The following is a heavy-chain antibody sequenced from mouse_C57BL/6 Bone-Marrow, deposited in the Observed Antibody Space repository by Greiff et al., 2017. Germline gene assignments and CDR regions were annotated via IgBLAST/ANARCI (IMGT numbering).Heavy chain of an antibody. J-gene: IGHJ3*01. CDR2: IYPGDGDT. V-gene: IGHV1-82*01. CDR1: GYAFSSSW. CDR3: ARDGYDAWFAD. Sequence: VKLMESGPELVKPGASVKISCKASGYAFSSSWMNWVKQRPGKGLEWLGRIYPGDGDTNYNGKFKGQATLTADKSSSKADMQLSSLTSEDSAVYFCARDGYDAWFADWGKGTLVTVSA. D-gene: IGHD2-2*01.